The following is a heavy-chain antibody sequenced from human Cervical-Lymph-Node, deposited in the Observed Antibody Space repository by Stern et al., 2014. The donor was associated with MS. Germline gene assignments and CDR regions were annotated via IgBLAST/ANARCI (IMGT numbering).Heavy chain of an antibody. J-gene: IGHJ4*02. CDR3: ASYHYDDTGHYPDFDY. V-gene: IGHV3-30-3*01. Sequence: QVQLVESGGGVVQPGRSLRLSCVASGFRFSTYAMHWVRQAPGKGLEWVSVISYDGVTKYYAGSVKGRFIISRDNSKNTLNLQLNNVTVEDAAVYHCASYHYDDTGHYPDFDYWGQGTLVTVSS. CDR1: GFRFSTYA. CDR2: ISYDGVTK. D-gene: IGHD3-9*01.